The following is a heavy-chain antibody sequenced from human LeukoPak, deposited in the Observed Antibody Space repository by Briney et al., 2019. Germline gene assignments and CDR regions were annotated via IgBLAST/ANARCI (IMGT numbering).Heavy chain of an antibody. CDR2: INPNSGGT. V-gene: IGHV1-2*02. D-gene: IGHD3-16*02. J-gene: IGHJ4*02. CDR3: ARDAPMITFGGVIAPDY. Sequence: ASVKVSCKASGSPFTGYYMHWVRRAPGHGLEWLGWINPNSGGTNYAQKFQGRVTMTRDTSISTAYMELSRLRSDDTAVYYCARDAPMITFGGVIAPDYWGQGTLVTVSS. CDR1: GSPFTGYY.